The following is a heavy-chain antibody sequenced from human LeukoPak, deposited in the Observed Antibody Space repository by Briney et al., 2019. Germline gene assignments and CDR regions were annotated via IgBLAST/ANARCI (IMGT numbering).Heavy chain of an antibody. J-gene: IGHJ4*02. D-gene: IGHD1-26*01. CDR3: VRNTGSYPDY. CDR2: ISWDGGST. CDR1: GFTFDDYA. Sequence: GGSLRLSCAASGFTFDDYAMHWVRQAPGKGLEWVSLISWDGGSTYYADSVKGRFTISRDNAKNTLYLQMNSLRAEDTAVYYCVRNTGSYPDYWGQGTLVTVSS. V-gene: IGHV3-43D*03.